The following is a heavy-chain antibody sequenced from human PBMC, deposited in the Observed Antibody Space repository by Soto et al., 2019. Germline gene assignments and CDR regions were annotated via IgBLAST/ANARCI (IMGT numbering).Heavy chain of an antibody. CDR1: GFTLSEYS. J-gene: IGHJ5*02. D-gene: IGHD3-9*01. V-gene: IGHV3-64D*06. Sequence: GGSLRLSCSASGFTLSEYSMHWVRQAPGKGLQYVSTISSDGDITYYADSVKGRFTISRDNSKNTLYLQMNSLRPEDTAVYYCVKVSTFYDILTGYYSTNFFDPWGQGTLVTVSS. CDR2: ISSDGDIT. CDR3: VKVSTFYDILTGYYSTNFFDP.